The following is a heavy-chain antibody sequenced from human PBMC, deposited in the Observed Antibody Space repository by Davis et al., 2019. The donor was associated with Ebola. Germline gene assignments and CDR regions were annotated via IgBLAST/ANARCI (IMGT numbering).Heavy chain of an antibody. D-gene: IGHD3-10*01. V-gene: IGHV5-51*01. CDR2: IYPGDSDT. Sequence: PGGSLRLSCAASGYSFTSYWIGWVRQMPGKGLEWMGIIYPGDSDTRYSPSFQGQVTISADKSISTAYLQWSSLKASDTAMYYCARHRQPDYYGSGSYYNVRYYYYMDVWGKGTTVTVSS. CDR3: ARHRQPDYYGSGSYYNVRYYYYMDV. J-gene: IGHJ6*03. CDR1: GYSFTSYW.